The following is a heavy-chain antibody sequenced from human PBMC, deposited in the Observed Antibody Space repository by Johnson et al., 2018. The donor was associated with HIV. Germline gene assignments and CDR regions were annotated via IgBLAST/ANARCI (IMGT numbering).Heavy chain of an antibody. D-gene: IGHD1-1*01. V-gene: IGHV3-30*04. CDR2: ISYDGSNK. CDR3: ARLTTSSRQGSTMTVVGVAAFDI. J-gene: IGHJ3*02. Sequence: QVQLVESGGGVVQPGRSLRLSCAASGFTFSSYAMHWVRQAPGKGLEWVAVISYDGSNKYYADSVKGRFTISRDNSKNTLYLQMNSLRAEDTALYYCARLTTSSRQGSTMTVVGVAAFDIWGQGTMVTVSS. CDR1: GFTFSSYA.